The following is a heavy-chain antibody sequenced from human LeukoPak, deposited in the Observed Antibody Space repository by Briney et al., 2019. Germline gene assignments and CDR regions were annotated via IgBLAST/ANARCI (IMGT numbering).Heavy chain of an antibody. CDR3: ANHYGDYSFGY. CDR1: GFTFSSYS. Sequence: GRSLRLSCAASGFTFSSYSMRWVRHAPGRGLEWVSAISGSGCRTYYADSVKGRFTISRDNSKNTLYLQMNSLRAEDTAVYYCANHYGDYSFGYWGQGTLVTVSS. D-gene: IGHD4-17*01. CDR2: ISGSGCRT. J-gene: IGHJ4*02. V-gene: IGHV3-23*01.